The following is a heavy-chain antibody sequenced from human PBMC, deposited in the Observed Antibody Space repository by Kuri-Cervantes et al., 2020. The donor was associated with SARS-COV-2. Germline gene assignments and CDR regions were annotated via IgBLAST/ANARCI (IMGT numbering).Heavy chain of an antibody. J-gene: IGHJ4*02. CDR3: AREMIWYDFWSGYSCYFDY. CDR2: IYYSGST. Sequence: SETLSLTCTVSGGSISSHYWSWIRQPPGKGLEWIGYIYYSGSTNYNPSLKSRVTISVDTSKNQFSLKLSSATAAGTAVYYCAREMIWYDFWSGYSCYFDYWGQGTLVTVSS. D-gene: IGHD3-3*01. CDR1: GGSISSHY. V-gene: IGHV4-59*11.